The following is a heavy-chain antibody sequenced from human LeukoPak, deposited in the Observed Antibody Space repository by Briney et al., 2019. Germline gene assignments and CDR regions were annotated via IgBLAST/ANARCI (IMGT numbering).Heavy chain of an antibody. D-gene: IGHD2-2*02. CDR3: ARDLGRYCSSTSCHMGADY. V-gene: IGHV3-48*04. J-gene: IGHJ4*02. CDR2: ISSSSSTI. Sequence: GGSLRLSCAASGFTFSSYSMNWVRQAPGKGLEWVSYISSSSSTIYYADSVKGRFTISRDNAKNSLYLQMNSLRAEDAAVYYCARDLGRYCSSTSCHMGADYWGQGTLVTVSS. CDR1: GFTFSSYS.